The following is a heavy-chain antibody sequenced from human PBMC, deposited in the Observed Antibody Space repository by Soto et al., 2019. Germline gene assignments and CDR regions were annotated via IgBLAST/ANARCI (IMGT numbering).Heavy chain of an antibody. Sequence: VNGSCKAAGYTFTGYYSRWVRQAPRQGLEWMGWINPNSGGTNYAQKFQGWVTMTRDTSISTAYMELSRLRSDDTAVYYCARGTIVVVAPQAHFDYWGQGTLVTVSS. J-gene: IGHJ4*02. V-gene: IGHV1-2*04. CDR1: GYTFTGYY. D-gene: IGHD2-15*01. CDR3: ARGTIVVVAPQAHFDY. CDR2: INPNSGGT.